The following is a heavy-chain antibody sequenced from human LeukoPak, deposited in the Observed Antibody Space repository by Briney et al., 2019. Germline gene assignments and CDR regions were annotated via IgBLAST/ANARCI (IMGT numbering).Heavy chain of an antibody. J-gene: IGHJ4*02. D-gene: IGHD3-10*01. CDR3: ALLLGVRGFGYFDY. V-gene: IGHV4-34*01. CDR2: INHSGST. CDR1: GGSFSGYY. Sequence: PSETLSLTCAVYGGSFSGYYWSWIRQPPGKGLEWIGEINHSGSTNYNPSLKSRVTISVDTSKNQFSLKLSSVTAADTAVYYCALLLGVRGFGYFDYWGQGTLVTVSS.